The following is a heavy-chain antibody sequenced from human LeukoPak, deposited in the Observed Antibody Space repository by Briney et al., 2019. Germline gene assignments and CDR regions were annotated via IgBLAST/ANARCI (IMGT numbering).Heavy chain of an antibody. J-gene: IGHJ4*02. Sequence: GGSLRLSCAASGFTFSSYAMHWVRQAPGKGLEWVAVISYDGSNKYYADSVKGRFTISRDNSKNTLYLQMNSLRAEDTAVYYCARDPGYSYGYFDYWGQGTLVTVSS. CDR3: ARDPGYSYGYFDY. CDR2: ISYDGSNK. V-gene: IGHV3-30*04. D-gene: IGHD5-18*01. CDR1: GFTFSSYA.